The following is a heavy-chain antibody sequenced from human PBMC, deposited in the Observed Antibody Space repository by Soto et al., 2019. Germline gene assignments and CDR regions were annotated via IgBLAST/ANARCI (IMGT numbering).Heavy chain of an antibody. D-gene: IGHD3-3*01. CDR1: GFTFSSYG. J-gene: IGHJ4*02. CDR2: IDSSGGST. V-gene: IGHV3-23*01. Sequence: EVQLLESGGGLVQPGGSLRLSCGASGFTFSSYGMSWVRQAPGKGLEWVSGIDSSGGSTNYADSVKGRFTISRDNSNNTLNLQMNSLRAEDTALYYCAKDHDFWSGYYSPGDYWGQGTLVTVSS. CDR3: AKDHDFWSGYYSPGDY.